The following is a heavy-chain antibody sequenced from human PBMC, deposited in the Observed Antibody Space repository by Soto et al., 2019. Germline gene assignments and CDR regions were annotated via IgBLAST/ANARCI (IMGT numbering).Heavy chain of an antibody. J-gene: IGHJ4*02. CDR1: GGSFSGYY. D-gene: IGHD3-16*01. Sequence: KASETLSLTCAVYGGSFSGYYWSWIRQPPGKGLEWIGEINHSGSTNYNPSLKSRVTISVDTSKNQFSLKLSSVTAADTAVYYCAYLRGFTGYPGDWGQGTLVTVSS. CDR2: INHSGST. V-gene: IGHV4-34*01. CDR3: AYLRGFTGYPGD.